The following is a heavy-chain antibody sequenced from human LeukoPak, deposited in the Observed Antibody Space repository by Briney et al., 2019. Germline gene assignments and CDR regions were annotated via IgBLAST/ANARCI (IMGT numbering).Heavy chain of an antibody. D-gene: IGHD6-19*01. Sequence: PGGSLRLSCAASGFTFSSYAMSWVRQAPGKGLEWVSAISGSGGSTYYADSVKGRFTISRDNSKNTLYLQMNSLRAEDTAVYYCARVRSSSGWYGGNYFDYWGQGTLVTVSS. J-gene: IGHJ4*02. CDR2: ISGSGGST. CDR1: GFTFSSYA. CDR3: ARVRSSSGWYGGNYFDY. V-gene: IGHV3-23*01.